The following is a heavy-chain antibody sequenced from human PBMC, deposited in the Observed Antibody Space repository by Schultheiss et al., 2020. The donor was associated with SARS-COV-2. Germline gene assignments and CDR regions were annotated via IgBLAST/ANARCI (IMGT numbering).Heavy chain of an antibody. CDR3: AKDIGYCSSTSCYTPYYYGIDV. CDR2: ISWNSGSI. J-gene: IGHJ6*02. Sequence: GGSLRLSCAASGFTFDDYAMHWVRQAPGKGLEWVSGISWNSGSIGYADSVKGRFTISRDNAKNSLYLQMNSLRAEDTALYYCAKDIGYCSSTSCYTPYYYGIDVWGQGTTVTVSS. CDR1: GFTFDDYA. V-gene: IGHV3-9*01. D-gene: IGHD2-2*02.